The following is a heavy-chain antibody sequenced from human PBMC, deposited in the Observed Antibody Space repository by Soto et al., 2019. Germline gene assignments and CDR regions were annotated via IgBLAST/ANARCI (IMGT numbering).Heavy chain of an antibody. CDR2: ISSSSSTI. D-gene: IGHD6-6*01. CDR1: GFTFSSYS. J-gene: IGHJ6*02. Sequence: PGGSLRLSCAAPGFTFSSYSMNWVPPAPGKGPELVSYISSSSSTIYYADSVKGRFTISRDNAKNSLYLQMNSLRDEDTAVYYCARTIGGQLGNYYYYGMDVWGQGTTVTVSS. V-gene: IGHV3-48*02. CDR3: ARTIGGQLGNYYYYGMDV.